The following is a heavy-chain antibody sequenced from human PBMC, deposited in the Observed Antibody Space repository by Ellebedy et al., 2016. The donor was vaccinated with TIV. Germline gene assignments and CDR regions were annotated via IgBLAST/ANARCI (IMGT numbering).Heavy chain of an antibody. CDR3: ARGVLSGY. CDR1: GFTFSSFT. V-gene: IGHV3-23*01. J-gene: IGHJ4*02. CDR2: ISGGGANT. D-gene: IGHD2/OR15-2a*01. Sequence: GESLKISCAASGFTFSSFTMTWVRQAPGKGLEWVSAISGGGANTYYADSVRGRFPISRDNSKNTVYLQMNSLRAEDTAVYYCARGVLSGYWGQGTLVTVSS.